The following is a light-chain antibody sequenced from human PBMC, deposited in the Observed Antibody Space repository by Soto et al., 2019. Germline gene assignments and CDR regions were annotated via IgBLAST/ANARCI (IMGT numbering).Light chain of an antibody. J-gene: IGLJ2*01. CDR2: DTA. CDR1: GSNIGAGYD. Sequence: QPVLTQPPSVSGAPGQSVTISCIGSGSNIGAGYDVHWYQQLPGVAPKLLIFDTANRPSGVPGRLSGSKSGASASLAITGLLPEDEADFFCQSFDTNLNALVFGGGTKLTVL. CDR3: QSFDTNLNALV. V-gene: IGLV1-40*01.